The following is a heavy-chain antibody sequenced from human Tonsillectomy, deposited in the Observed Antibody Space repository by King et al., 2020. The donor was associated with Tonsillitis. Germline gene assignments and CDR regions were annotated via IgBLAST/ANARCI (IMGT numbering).Heavy chain of an antibody. D-gene: IGHD3-16*01. CDR3: ARGSLGVMRRAFDI. V-gene: IGHV4-34*01. Sequence: VQLQQWGAGLLKPSETLSLTCAVYGGSFSGYYWSWIRQPPGKGLEWIGEINHSGSTNYNPSLKSRVTVSVDTSKNQFSLKLSSVTAAETAVYYCARGSLGVMRRAFDIWGQGTMVTVSS. CDR1: GGSFSGYY. CDR2: INHSGST. J-gene: IGHJ3*02.